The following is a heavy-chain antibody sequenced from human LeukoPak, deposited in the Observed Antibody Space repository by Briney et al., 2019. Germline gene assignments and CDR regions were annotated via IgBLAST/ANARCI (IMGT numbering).Heavy chain of an antibody. V-gene: IGHV3-7*03. CDR3: VKEGAYAALNS. Sequence: PGGSLRLSCAASGFTFSTYWMSWVRQAPGKGLEWVANIKQDGSEKFYVDSVKGRFTISRDNSKNTLSLQMSRLTAEDTAVYYCVKEGAYAALNSWGQGTLVTVSS. J-gene: IGHJ5*02. D-gene: IGHD3-16*01. CDR2: IKQDGSEK. CDR1: GFTFSTYW.